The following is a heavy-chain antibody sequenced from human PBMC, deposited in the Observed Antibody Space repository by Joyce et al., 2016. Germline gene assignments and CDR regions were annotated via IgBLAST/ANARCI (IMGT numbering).Heavy chain of an antibody. CDR3: AREPYGDFPLGV. CDR1: GGTFNNYL. V-gene: IGHV1-69*01. CDR2: IIPVFRTT. J-gene: IGHJ4*02. D-gene: IGHD4-17*01. Sequence: QVQLSQSEAEMKRPGSSVRISCKATGGTFNNYLIIWIRQAPGQGLEWMGGIIPVFRTTTDAQKFQVRVSITADDSTNTGYLEITGLTSDDTAVYYCAREPYGDFPLGVWGRGTQVTVSS.